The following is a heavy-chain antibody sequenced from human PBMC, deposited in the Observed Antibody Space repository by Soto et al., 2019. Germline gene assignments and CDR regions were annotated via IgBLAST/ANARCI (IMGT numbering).Heavy chain of an antibody. CDR1: GGSISSCY. J-gene: IGHJ6*02. Sequence: SETLSLTCTVSGGSISSCYWSWIRQPPGKGLEWIGYIYYSGSTNYNPSLKSRVTISVDTSKNQFSLKLSSVTAADTAVYYCARHSGYSLQDYYGMDVWGQGTTVTVSS. D-gene: IGHD5-18*01. CDR3: ARHSGYSLQDYYGMDV. V-gene: IGHV4-59*08. CDR2: IYYSGST.